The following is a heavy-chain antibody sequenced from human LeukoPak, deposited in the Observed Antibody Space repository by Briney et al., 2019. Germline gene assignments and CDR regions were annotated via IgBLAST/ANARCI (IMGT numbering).Heavy chain of an antibody. CDR1: GGSVSSGSYY. D-gene: IGHD3-22*01. J-gene: IGHJ4*02. CDR3: ARDPSGYFNY. Sequence: SETLSLTCTVSGGSVSSGSYYWSWVRQPPGKGLEWIGYIYYSGSTNYNPSLKSRVTISVDTSKNQFSLRLSSVAAADTAVYYCARDPSGYFNYWGQGTLVTVSS. V-gene: IGHV4-61*01. CDR2: IYYSGST.